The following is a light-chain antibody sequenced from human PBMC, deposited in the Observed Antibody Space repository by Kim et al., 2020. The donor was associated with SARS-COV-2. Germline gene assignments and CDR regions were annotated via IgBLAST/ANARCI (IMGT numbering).Light chain of an antibody. Sequence: QTVQITGQGESLRSYYASWYQQKPGQAPVLVIYGKNNRPSGIPDRFSGSSSRNTASLTITGAQAEDEADYYCNSRDSSGNRVFGGGTQLTVL. J-gene: IGLJ2*01. V-gene: IGLV3-19*01. CDR2: GKN. CDR3: NSRDSSGNRV. CDR1: SLRSYY.